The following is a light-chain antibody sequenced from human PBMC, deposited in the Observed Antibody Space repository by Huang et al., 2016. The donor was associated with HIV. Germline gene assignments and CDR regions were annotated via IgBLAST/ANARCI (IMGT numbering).Light chain of an antibody. CDR2: DAS. CDR3: QLRSTWPGDT. Sequence: EIVLTQSPATLPLSPGERATLSCRASQTVSSYLAWYQQKPGQAPRLLIYDASNRATGIPARFSGSGAGTDFTLTISSLEPEDFAVYYCQLRSTWPGDTFGGGTKVEIK. J-gene: IGKJ4*01. CDR1: QTVSSY. V-gene: IGKV3-11*01.